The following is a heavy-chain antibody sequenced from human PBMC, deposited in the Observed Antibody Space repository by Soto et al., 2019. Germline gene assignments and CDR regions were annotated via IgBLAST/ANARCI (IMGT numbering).Heavy chain of an antibody. CDR1: GFTFSSYC. J-gene: IGHJ5*02. V-gene: IGHV3-30*18. Sequence: PGGSLRLSCAASGFTFSSYCIHWVRQAPCKGLEWVAVISYDGSNKYYADSVKGRFTISRDNSKNTLYLQMNSLRAEDTAVYYCAKDRIGYCSSTSCYNWFDPWGQGTLVTVSS. D-gene: IGHD2-2*01. CDR2: ISYDGSNK. CDR3: AKDRIGYCSSTSCYNWFDP.